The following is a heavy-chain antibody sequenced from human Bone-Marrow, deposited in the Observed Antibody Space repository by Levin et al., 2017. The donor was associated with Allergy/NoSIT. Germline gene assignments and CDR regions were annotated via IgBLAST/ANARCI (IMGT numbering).Heavy chain of an antibody. CDR1: GFTFRSYW. J-gene: IGHJ4*02. CDR3: GRDLAGKASY. V-gene: IGHV3-74*01. CDR2: INIDGSVT. Sequence: LSLTCAASGFTFRSYWMHWVRQAPGEGLVWVARINIDGSVTNHADSVKGRFAISRDNAENTLYLQMSSLRTEDTAVYYCGRDLAGKASYWGQGILVTVSS. D-gene: IGHD5-12*01.